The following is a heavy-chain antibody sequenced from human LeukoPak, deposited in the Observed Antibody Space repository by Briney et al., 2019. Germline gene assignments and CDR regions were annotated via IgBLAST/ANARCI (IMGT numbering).Heavy chain of an antibody. J-gene: IGHJ4*02. CDR1: GGSISSYY. CDR3: ASHSVASHYFDH. Sequence: SETLSLTCTVSGGSISSYYWSWIRQPAGKGLEWIGRIYTSGSTNYNPSPKSRVTMSVDTSKNQFSLKLSSVTAADTAVYYRASHSVASHYFDHWGQGTLVTVSS. CDR2: IYTSGST. D-gene: IGHD6-19*01. V-gene: IGHV4-4*07.